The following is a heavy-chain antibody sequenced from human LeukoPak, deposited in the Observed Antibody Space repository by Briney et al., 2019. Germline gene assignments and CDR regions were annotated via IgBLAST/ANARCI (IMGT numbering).Heavy chain of an antibody. D-gene: IGHD3-10*01. CDR1: GFTVSSNY. CDR3: ARDFEVRGDPFALDY. CDR2: IYSGGST. V-gene: IGHV3-66*01. Sequence: GGSLRLSCAASGFTVSSNYMSWVRQAPGKGLEWVSVIYSGGSTYYADSVKGRFTISRDNSKNTLYLQMNSLRAEDTAVYYCARDFEVRGDPFALDYWGQGTLVTVSS. J-gene: IGHJ4*02.